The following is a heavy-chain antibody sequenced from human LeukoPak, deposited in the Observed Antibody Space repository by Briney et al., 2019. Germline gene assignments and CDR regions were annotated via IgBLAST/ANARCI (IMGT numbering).Heavy chain of an antibody. CDR1: GFTFSSYS. CDR2: ISSSSSYI. CDR3: AREYSSSSGYYYSYMDV. V-gene: IGHV3-21*01. Sequence: GGSLRLSCAASGFTFSSYSMNWVRQAPGKGLEWVSSISSSSSYIYYADSVKGRFTISRDNAKNSLYLQMNSLRAEDTAVYYCAREYSSSSGYYYSYMDVWGKGTTVTVSS. D-gene: IGHD6-6*01. J-gene: IGHJ6*03.